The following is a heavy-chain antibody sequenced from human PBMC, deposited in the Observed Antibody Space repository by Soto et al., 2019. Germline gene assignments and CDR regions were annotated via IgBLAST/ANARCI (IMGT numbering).Heavy chain of an antibody. Sequence: PGGSLRLSCAASGFTLSNFWMHWARQAPGKGLEWVSRINSDGRSTSYVDSVKGRFTISRDNANNTLYLEMNSLRAEDTAVYFCARGGRYRENYYFGMDVWGQGTTVTVSS. D-gene: IGHD1-26*01. J-gene: IGHJ6*02. CDR3: ARGGRYRENYYFGMDV. CDR2: INSDGRST. CDR1: GFTLSNFW. V-gene: IGHV3-74*01.